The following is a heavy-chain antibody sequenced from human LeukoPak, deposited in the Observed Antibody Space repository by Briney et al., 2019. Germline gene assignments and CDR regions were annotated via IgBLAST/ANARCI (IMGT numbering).Heavy chain of an antibody. CDR3: ARVRANCSGGSCYSGGDAFDI. J-gene: IGHJ3*02. Sequence: ASVTVSCKASGYTFTVYYMHWVRQAPGQGLEWMGWINPNSGGTNYAQKFQGRVTMTRDTSISTAYMELSRLRSDDTAVYYCARVRANCSGGSCYSGGDAFDIWGQGTMVTVSS. V-gene: IGHV1-2*02. CDR2: INPNSGGT. CDR1: GYTFTVYY. D-gene: IGHD2-15*01.